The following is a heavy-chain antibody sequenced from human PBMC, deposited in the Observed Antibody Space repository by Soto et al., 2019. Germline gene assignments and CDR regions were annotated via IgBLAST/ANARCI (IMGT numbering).Heavy chain of an antibody. CDR3: ERDPPRFFTSSPEGAGL. CDR2: INPRSGDT. D-gene: IGHD6-6*01. CDR1: GYTLTDSH. Sequence: ASVKVSCKASGYTLTDSHIHWVRQASGQGLEWLGWINPRSGDTNYPQKFQGRITMTRDTAVSTAYMELTNLTSDDTAVNYCERDPPRFFTSSPEGAGLWGRGTLVAVSS. V-gene: IGHV1-2*02. J-gene: IGHJ4*02.